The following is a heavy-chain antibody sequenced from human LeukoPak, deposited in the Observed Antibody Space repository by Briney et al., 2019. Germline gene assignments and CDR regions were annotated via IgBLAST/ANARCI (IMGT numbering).Heavy chain of an antibody. J-gene: IGHJ4*02. CDR2: ISSSSSTI. Sequence: GGSLRLSCAASGFTFSDYGMNWVRQAPGKGLEWVSYISSSSSTIYYADSVKGRFTISRDNAKNSLYLQMNSLRAEDTAVYYCARGSPKKTDYWGQGTLVTVSS. CDR1: GFTFSDYG. CDR3: ARGSPKKTDY. V-gene: IGHV3-48*01.